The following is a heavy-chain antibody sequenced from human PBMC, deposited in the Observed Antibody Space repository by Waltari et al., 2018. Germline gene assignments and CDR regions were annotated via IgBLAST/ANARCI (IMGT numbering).Heavy chain of an antibody. CDR1: GGSFSGYY. Sequence: QVQLQQWGAGLLQSSETLSLTCAVYGGSFSGYYWGWVRQPPGKGLEWIGESNHAGYTNHKPCLRSRLTMSADTSKSQFPLKLNAVTAADTAVYYCVRLEDCTGPGGHCYSGDPFALDVWGQGTTVTVSS. CDR3: VRLEDCTGPGGHCYSGDPFALDV. J-gene: IGHJ6*02. CDR2: SNHAGYT. D-gene: IGHD2-15*01. V-gene: IGHV4-34*02.